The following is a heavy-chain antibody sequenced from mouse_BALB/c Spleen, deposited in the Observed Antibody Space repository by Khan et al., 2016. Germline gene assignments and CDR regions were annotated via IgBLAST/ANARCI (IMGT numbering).Heavy chain of an antibody. CDR2: ISCYNGAT. Sequence: LVKTGASVKISCKASGYSFTGYYIHWVKQSHGKGLEWIGYISCYNGATNYNQKFRGKAHFTVDTSSSPAYMQFNSLTSEDAAVYYCARGDYDGYYAMDYWGQGTSVTVSS. D-gene: IGHD2-4*01. CDR1: GYSFTGYY. CDR3: ARGDYDGYYAMDY. V-gene: IGHV1S34*01. J-gene: IGHJ4*01.